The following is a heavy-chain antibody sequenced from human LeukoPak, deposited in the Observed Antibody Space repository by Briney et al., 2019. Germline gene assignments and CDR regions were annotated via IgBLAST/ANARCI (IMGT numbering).Heavy chain of an antibody. V-gene: IGHV3-23*01. CDR2: ISGSGGST. CDR3: AKGGYSSGWTDFDY. D-gene: IGHD6-19*01. J-gene: IGHJ4*02. CDR1: GFTFSSYA. Sequence: GGSLRLSCAASGFTFSSYAMSWVRQAPGKGLEWASGISGSGGSTYYADSVKGRFTISRDNSKNTLYLQMNSLRAEDTAVYYCAKGGYSSGWTDFDYWGQGTLVTVSS.